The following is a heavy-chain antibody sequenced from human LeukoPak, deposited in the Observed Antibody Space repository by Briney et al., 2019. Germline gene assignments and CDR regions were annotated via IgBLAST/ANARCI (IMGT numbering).Heavy chain of an antibody. D-gene: IGHD6-19*01. V-gene: IGHV4-34*01. J-gene: IGHJ4*02. CDR1: GGSFSGYY. CDR3: ARRGWHSWGTDY. Sequence: SETLSLTCAVYGGSFSGYYWSWIRQPPGKGLEWIGEINHSGSTNYNPSLKSRVTISVGTSKNQFSLKLSSVTAADTAVYYCARRGWHSWGTDYWGQGTLVTVSS. CDR2: INHSGST.